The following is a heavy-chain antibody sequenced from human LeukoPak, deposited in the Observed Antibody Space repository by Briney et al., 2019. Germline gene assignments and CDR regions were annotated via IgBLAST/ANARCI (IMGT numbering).Heavy chain of an antibody. Sequence: SETLSLTCAVYGGSFSGYYWSWIRQPPGKGLEWIGEINHSGSTNYNPSLKSRVTISVDTSKNQFSLKLSSVTAADTAVYYCARAGPPDPIAAAGTKFDYWGQGTLVTVSS. CDR1: GGSFSGYY. CDR2: INHSGST. D-gene: IGHD6-13*01. V-gene: IGHV4-34*01. J-gene: IGHJ4*02. CDR3: ARAGPPDPIAAAGTKFDY.